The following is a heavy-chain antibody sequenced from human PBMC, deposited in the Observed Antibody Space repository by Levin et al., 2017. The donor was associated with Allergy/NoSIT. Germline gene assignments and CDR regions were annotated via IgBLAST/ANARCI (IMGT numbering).Heavy chain of an antibody. V-gene: IGHV2-5*02. CDR1: GFSLTTSGVG. CDR3: APSPRHSYGYGNFDS. D-gene: IGHD5-18*01. Sequence: ESGPTLVKPTQTLTLTCTFSGFSLTTSGVGVGWIRQPPGKALEWLALIYWDDDKRYSPSLKSRPTITKDTSKNQVVPTMTNLDPVDTGTYYCAPSPRHSYGYGNFDSWGQGTLVTVSS. CDR2: IYWDDDK. J-gene: IGHJ4*02.